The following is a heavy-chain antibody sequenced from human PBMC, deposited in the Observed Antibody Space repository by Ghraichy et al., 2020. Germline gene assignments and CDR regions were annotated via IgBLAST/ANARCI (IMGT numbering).Heavy chain of an antibody. V-gene: IGHV1-2*02. Sequence: ASVKVSCRTSGYTFTSFFMHWVRQAPGQGLEWMGWINPKSGGTNYEPRFHGRVTMTSDTAINTVFLELRGLRSNDTAMYYCARIEGSDESFDFWGQGTLVTVSS. CDR3: ARIEGSDESFDF. CDR1: GYTFTSFF. CDR2: INPKSGGT. J-gene: IGHJ4*02.